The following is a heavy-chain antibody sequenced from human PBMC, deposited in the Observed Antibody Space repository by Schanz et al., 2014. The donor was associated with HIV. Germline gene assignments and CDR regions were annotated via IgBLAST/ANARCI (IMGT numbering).Heavy chain of an antibody. Sequence: EVQLLESGGGLVQPGGLLRLSCAASGFTFSGFAMTWVRQAPGKGLEWVSAIDGVGDNTYYADSVKGRFTISRDNSKNTVYLRMSGLRAEDTAVYYCANQRYSGTYRPFDYWGRGTLVTVSS. CDR2: IDGVGDNT. CDR1: GFTFSGFA. CDR3: ANQRYSGTYRPFDY. J-gene: IGHJ4*02. D-gene: IGHD1-26*01. V-gene: IGHV3-23*01.